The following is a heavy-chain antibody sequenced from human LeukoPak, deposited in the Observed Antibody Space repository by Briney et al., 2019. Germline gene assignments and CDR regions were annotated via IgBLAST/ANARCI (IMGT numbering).Heavy chain of an antibody. J-gene: IGHJ3*02. CDR1: GGSISSHY. CDR2: IYYSGST. CDR3: ASYPYYYDSSGYPDAFDI. Sequence: PSETLSLTCTVSGGSISSHYWSWIRQPPGKGLEWIGYIYYSGSTNYNPSLKSRVTISVDTSKNQFSLKLSSVTAADTAVYYCASYPYYYDSSGYPDAFDIWGQGTMVTVSS. V-gene: IGHV4-59*11. D-gene: IGHD3-22*01.